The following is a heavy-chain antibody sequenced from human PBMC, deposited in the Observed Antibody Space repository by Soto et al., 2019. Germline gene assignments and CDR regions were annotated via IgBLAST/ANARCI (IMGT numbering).Heavy chain of an antibody. CDR1: GFTFINYW. CDR2: INSDETIT. D-gene: IGHD2-21*02. Sequence: WGSLRLSCAASGFTFINYWIHFFRQRPVKGLVWVSRINSDETITSYADSVKGRFTISRDNAKNTLYLQMSSLRVEDTALYYCVCFECGRTAVVTAMEANGYWGQGTLVTVSS. V-gene: IGHV3-74*01. CDR3: VCFECGRTAVVTAMEANGY. J-gene: IGHJ4*02.